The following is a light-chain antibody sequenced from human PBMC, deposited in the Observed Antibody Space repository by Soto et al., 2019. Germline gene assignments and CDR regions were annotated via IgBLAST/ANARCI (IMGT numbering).Light chain of an antibody. CDR3: QQYYSSPDT. J-gene: IGKJ2*01. V-gene: IGKV4-1*01. CDR2: WAS. CDR1: QSIFYSSNNKNY. Sequence: DIVLTQSPDSLAVSLGERATIHCKSSQSIFYSSNNKNYLAWYQHKAGQPPKLLIFWASTREYGVPARFSRSGSGTDFTLTITNVQAEDVATYYWQQYYSSPDTFGQGTKLDI.